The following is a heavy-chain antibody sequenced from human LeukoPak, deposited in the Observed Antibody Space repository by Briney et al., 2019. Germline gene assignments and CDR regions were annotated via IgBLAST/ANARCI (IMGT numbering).Heavy chain of an antibody. D-gene: IGHD4-17*01. V-gene: IGHV5-51*01. J-gene: IGHJ4*02. CDR3: AGVRFGDYAPDY. Sequence: GASLITCCKCSGYIITSYWLGLVRPIPREEIEWMGIIYPGDSETKYSPSFQGQVTLPGDNSITTAYLQWRRLKASDTAMYYWAGVRFGDYAPDYWGQRTLVTVSS. CDR1: GYIITSYW. CDR2: IYPGDSET.